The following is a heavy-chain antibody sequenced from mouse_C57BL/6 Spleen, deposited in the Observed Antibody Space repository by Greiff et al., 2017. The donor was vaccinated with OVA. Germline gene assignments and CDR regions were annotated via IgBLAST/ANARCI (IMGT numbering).Heavy chain of an antibody. D-gene: IGHD2-2*01. V-gene: IGHV5-9-1*02. CDR2: ISSGGDYI. CDR1: GFTFSSYA. CDR3: TRGGLRYYAMDY. J-gene: IGHJ4*01. Sequence: EVQGVESGEGLVKPGGSLKLSCAASGFTFSSYAMSWVRQTPEKRLEWVAYISSGGDYIYYADTVKGRFTISRDNARNTLYLQMSSLKSEDTAMYYCTRGGLRYYAMDYWGQGTSVTVSS.